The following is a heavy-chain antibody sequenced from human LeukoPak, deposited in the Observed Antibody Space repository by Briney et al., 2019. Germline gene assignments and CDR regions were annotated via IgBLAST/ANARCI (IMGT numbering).Heavy chain of an antibody. Sequence: GGSLRLSCAASGFTFSSYWMNWVRQAPGKGLEWVANINQDGSEKYYVDSVQGRFTISRDNAKNSLYLQMNSLRAEDTAVYYCARDRGATWYNWFDPWGQGTLVTVSS. V-gene: IGHV3-7*01. D-gene: IGHD1-26*01. CDR1: GFTFSSYW. CDR3: ARDRGATWYNWFDP. J-gene: IGHJ5*02. CDR2: INQDGSEK.